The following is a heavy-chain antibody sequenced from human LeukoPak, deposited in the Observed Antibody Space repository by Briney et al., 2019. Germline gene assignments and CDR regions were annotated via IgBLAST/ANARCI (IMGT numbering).Heavy chain of an antibody. CDR2: IYHSGST. Sequence: SETLSLTCAVSGGSISSGGYSWSWLRQPPGKGLEWIGYIYHSGSTYYNPSLKRRVTISVDRSKNQFSLKLSSVTTAVTAVYYCARGKGQDYYYSSGYTAVTEYFDYWGQGNVITVS. J-gene: IGHJ4*02. V-gene: IGHV4-30-2*01. CDR3: ARGKGQDYYYSSGYTAVTEYFDY. CDR1: GGSISSGGYS. D-gene: IGHD3-22*01.